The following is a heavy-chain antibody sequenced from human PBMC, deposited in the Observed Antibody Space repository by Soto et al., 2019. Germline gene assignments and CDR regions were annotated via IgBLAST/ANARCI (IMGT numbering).Heavy chain of an antibody. D-gene: IGHD3-22*01. CDR3: AKYNPLYDSSGYYYYGGTFSPIDY. V-gene: IGHV3-23*01. CDR1: GFTFSSYA. J-gene: IGHJ4*02. Sequence: PGGSLRLSCAASGFTFSSYAMSWVRQAPGKGLEWVSAISGSGGSTYYADSVKGRFTVSRDNSKNTLYLQMNSLRAEDTAVYYCAKYNPLYDSSGYYYYGGTFSPIDYWGQGTLVTVSS. CDR2: ISGSGGST.